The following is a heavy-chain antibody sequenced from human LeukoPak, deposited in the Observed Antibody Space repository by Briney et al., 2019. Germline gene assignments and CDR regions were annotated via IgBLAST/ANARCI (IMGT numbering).Heavy chain of an antibody. J-gene: IGHJ6*02. V-gene: IGHV3-48*01. Sequence: GGSLRLSCAASGFTFSSYSMTWVRQAPGKGLEWVSYISSSSSTIYYADSVKGRFTISRDNAKNSLYLQMNSLRAEDTAVYCCARSGGKKGYYYGMDVWGQGTTVTVSS. CDR2: ISSSSSTI. CDR3: ARSGGKKGYYYGMDV. CDR1: GFTFSSYS.